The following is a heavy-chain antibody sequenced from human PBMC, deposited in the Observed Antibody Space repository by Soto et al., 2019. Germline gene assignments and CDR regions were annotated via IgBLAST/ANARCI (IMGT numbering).Heavy chain of an antibody. CDR3: AKEFDGTPRRSAIDY. CDR1: GFTFSSYG. D-gene: IGHD1-26*01. J-gene: IGHJ4*02. V-gene: IGHV3-30*18. CDR2: ISYDGSNK. Sequence: PGGSLRLSCAASGFTFSSYGMHWVRQAPGKGLEWVAVISYDGSNKYYADSVKGRFTISRDNSKNTLYLQMNSLRAEDTAVYYCAKEFDGTPRRSAIDYWGPGTLVNVSS.